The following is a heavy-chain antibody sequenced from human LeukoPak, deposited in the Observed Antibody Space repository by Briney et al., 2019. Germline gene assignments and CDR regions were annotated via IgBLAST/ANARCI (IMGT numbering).Heavy chain of an antibody. D-gene: IGHD1-26*01. V-gene: IGHV4-4*07. CDR3: ARDSRTSSGSYYPDYYYMDV. J-gene: IGHJ6*03. CDR1: GGSISCYY. CDR2: IYTSGST. Sequence: PSETLSLTCTVSGGSISCYYWSWIRQPAGKGLEWIGRIYTSGSTNYNPSLKSRVTMSVDTSKNQFSLKLSSVTAADTAVYYCARDSRTSSGSYYPDYYYMDVWGKGTTVTVSS.